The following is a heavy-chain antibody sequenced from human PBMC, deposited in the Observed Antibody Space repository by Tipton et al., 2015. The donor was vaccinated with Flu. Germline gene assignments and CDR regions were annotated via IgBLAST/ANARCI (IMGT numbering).Heavy chain of an antibody. D-gene: IGHD2-15*01. V-gene: IGHV4-59*01. J-gene: IGHJ6*02. Sequence: TLSLTCTVSGGSISGFYWSWIRQPPGKGLEWIGYIYSSARTNYNSSLESRVTISVDTSKNQFSLNPSSVTAADTAVYYCARDTFRYCSGASCLSDYYYYGMDVWGQGTTVTVSS. CDR1: GGSISGFY. CDR3: ARDTFRYCSGASCLSDYYYYGMDV. CDR2: IYSSART.